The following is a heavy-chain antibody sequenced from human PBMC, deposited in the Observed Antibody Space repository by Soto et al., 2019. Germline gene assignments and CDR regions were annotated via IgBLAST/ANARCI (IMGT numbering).Heavy chain of an antibody. D-gene: IGHD2-21*02. J-gene: IGHJ4*02. V-gene: IGHV3-53*02. Sequence: EVQLVETGGGLIQPGGSLRLSCAASGFTVSSNYMSWVRQAPGKGLEWVSVIYSGGSTYYADSVKGRFTISRDNSKNTLYLQMNSLRAEDTAVYYCARDLEGAYCGGDCSLGYWGQGTLVTVSS. CDR2: IYSGGST. CDR3: ARDLEGAYCGGDCSLGY. CDR1: GFTVSSNY.